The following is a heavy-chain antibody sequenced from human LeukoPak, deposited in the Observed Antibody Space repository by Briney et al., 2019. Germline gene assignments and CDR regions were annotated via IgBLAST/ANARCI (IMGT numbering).Heavy chain of an antibody. Sequence: GGSLRLSCAASGFTFDDYAMHWVRQAPGKGLVWVSRINSDGSSTSYADSVKGRFTISRDNAKNTLYLQMNSLRAEDTAVYYCARDSSLGPGTWFDPWGQGTLVTVSS. J-gene: IGHJ5*02. D-gene: IGHD3-10*01. CDR1: GFTFDDYA. V-gene: IGHV3-74*01. CDR2: INSDGSST. CDR3: ARDSSLGPGTWFDP.